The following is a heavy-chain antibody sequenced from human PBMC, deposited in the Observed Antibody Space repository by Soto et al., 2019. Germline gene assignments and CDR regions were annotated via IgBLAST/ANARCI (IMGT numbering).Heavy chain of an antibody. CDR2: IYKSATT. J-gene: IGHJ5*01. Sequence: QVQLLESGPGLVKPSQTLSLTCSVSGDSISTVDYFWAWIRQPPGQALEYIGYIYKSATTYYNPSFESRDAISLDTSKSQVSLNVTAVTAADTAVYFCARGRYCLTGRCFPNWFDSWGQGTLVTVSS. CDR1: GDSISTVDYF. V-gene: IGHV4-30-4*01. CDR3: ARGRYCLTGRCFPNWFDS. D-gene: IGHD2-15*01.